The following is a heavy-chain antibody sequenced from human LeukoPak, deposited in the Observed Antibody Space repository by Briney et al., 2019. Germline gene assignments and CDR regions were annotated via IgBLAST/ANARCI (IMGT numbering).Heavy chain of an antibody. Sequence: GGSLRLSCAASGFTFSSYWMHWFRQAPGKGPVWVSRINSDGSNTNYADSVQGRFTISRDNAKNTLYLQMNSLRAEDTAVYYCVRGSSGWYGQDYWGQGTQVTVSS. CDR3: VRGSSGWYGQDY. CDR1: GFTFSSYW. CDR2: INSDGSNT. V-gene: IGHV3-74*01. J-gene: IGHJ4*02. D-gene: IGHD6-19*01.